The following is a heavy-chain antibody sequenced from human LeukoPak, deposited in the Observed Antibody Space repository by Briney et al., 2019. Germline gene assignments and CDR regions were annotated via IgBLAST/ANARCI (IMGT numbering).Heavy chain of an antibody. CDR2: INHSGST. CDR1: GGSISSYY. CDR3: ARKRVPYDFWSGYLGYFDY. Sequence: SETLSLTCTVSGGSISSYYWSWIRQPPGKGLEWIGEINHSGSTNYNPSLKSRVTISVDTSKNQFSLKLSSVTAADTAVYYCARKRVPYDFWSGYLGYFDYWGQGTLVTVSS. J-gene: IGHJ4*02. V-gene: IGHV4-34*01. D-gene: IGHD3-3*01.